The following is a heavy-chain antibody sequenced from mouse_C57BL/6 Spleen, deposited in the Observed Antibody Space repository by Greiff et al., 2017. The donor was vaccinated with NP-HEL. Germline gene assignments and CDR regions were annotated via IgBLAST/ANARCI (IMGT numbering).Heavy chain of an antibody. CDR1: GYSFTSYY. J-gene: IGHJ2*01. Sequence: VQLQQSGPELVKPGASVKISCKASGYSFTSYYIHWVKQRPGQGLEWIGWIYPGSGNTKYNEKFKGKATLTADTSSSTAYMQLSSLTSEDSAVYYCAREIGIGNYYGSSYDYWGQGTTLTVSS. V-gene: IGHV1-66*01. CDR3: AREIGIGNYYGSSYDY. CDR2: IYPGSGNT. D-gene: IGHD1-1*01.